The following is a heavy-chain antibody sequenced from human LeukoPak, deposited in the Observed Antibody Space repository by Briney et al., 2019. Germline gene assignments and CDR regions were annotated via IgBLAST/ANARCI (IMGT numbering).Heavy chain of an antibody. D-gene: IGHD3-22*01. CDR1: GGSISSGDYY. CDR2: IYYSGST. Sequence: SQTLSLTCTVSGGSISSGDYYWSWIRQPPGKGLEWIGYIYYSGSTYHNPSLKSRVTISVDTSKNQFSLKLSSVTAADTAVYYCALRYYYYSSGYSPSWDAFDIWGQGTMVTVSS. V-gene: IGHV4-30-4*01. J-gene: IGHJ3*02. CDR3: ALRYYYYSSGYSPSWDAFDI.